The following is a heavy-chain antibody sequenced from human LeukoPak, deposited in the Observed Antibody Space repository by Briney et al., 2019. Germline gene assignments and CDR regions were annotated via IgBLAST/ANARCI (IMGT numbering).Heavy chain of an antibody. CDR1: GFTLSSYA. CDR3: AKGAGYYGSGSLPGGY. CDR2: ISGSGGST. Sequence: GGSLRLSYAASGFTLSSYALSWVRQAPGKGLDWVSAISGSGGSTYYAGSVKGRFTISRDNSKNTLYLQMNSLRAEDTAVYYCAKGAGYYGSGSLPGGYWGQGTLVTVSS. D-gene: IGHD3-10*01. J-gene: IGHJ4*02. V-gene: IGHV3-23*01.